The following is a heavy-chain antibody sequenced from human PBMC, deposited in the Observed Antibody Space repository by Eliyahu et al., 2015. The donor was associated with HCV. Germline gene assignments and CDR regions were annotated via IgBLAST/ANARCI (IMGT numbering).Heavy chain of an antibody. CDR3: ARDGARLRYGDYYYYYMDV. Sequence: SGGTFSSYAISWVRQAPGQGLEWMGGIIPIFGTANYAQKFQGRVTITADESTSTAYMELSSLRSEDTAVYYCARDGARLRYGDYYYYYMDVWGKGTTVTVSS. V-gene: IGHV1-69*01. CDR2: IIPIFGTA. D-gene: IGHD4-17*01. J-gene: IGHJ6*03. CDR1: GGTFSSYA.